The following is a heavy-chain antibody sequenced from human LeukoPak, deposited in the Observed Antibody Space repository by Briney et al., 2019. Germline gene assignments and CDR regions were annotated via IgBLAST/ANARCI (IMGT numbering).Heavy chain of an antibody. CDR1: GFTFSSCW. CDR3: ARELGHGSCFDY. Sequence: GGSLRLSCAASGFTFSSCWMSWVRQAPGKGLEWVANIKQDGSEKYYVDSVKGRLTISRDNAKNSLYLQMDSLRAEDTAVYYCARELGHGSCFDYWGQGTLVTVSS. J-gene: IGHJ4*02. CDR2: IKQDGSEK. V-gene: IGHV3-7*01. D-gene: IGHD6-13*01.